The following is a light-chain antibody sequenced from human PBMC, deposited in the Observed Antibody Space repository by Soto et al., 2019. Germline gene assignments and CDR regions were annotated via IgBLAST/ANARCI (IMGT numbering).Light chain of an antibody. CDR1: QSVDIN. CDR2: GSS. CDR3: QQYNNWPRT. V-gene: IGKV3-15*01. Sequence: EIVMTQSPATLSVSPGERATLSCRASQSVDINLAWYQQKPGQAPRLLIYGSSTRATSIPARFSGSGSGTEFTLTISSLQSEDFAVYYCQQYNNWPRTFGPGTKVDIK. J-gene: IGKJ3*01.